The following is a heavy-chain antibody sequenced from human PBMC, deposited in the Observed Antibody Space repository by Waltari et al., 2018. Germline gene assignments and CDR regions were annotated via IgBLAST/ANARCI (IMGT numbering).Heavy chain of an antibody. Sequence: QVQLVESGGGVVQPGRSLRLSCAASGFTFSSYGMHWVRQAPGKGLEWVAVISYDGSNKYYADSVKGRFTISRDNSKNTLYLQMNSLRAEDTAVYYCAKADTAMVSFDYWGQGTLVTVSS. CDR3: AKADTAMVSFDY. D-gene: IGHD5-18*01. V-gene: IGHV3-30*18. J-gene: IGHJ4*02. CDR1: GFTFSSYG. CDR2: ISYDGSNK.